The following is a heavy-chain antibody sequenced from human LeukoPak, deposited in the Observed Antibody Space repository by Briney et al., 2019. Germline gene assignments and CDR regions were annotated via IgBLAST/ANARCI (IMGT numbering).Heavy chain of an antibody. CDR2: IHHSGST. V-gene: IGHV4-4*02. CDR1: GGSISSSNW. D-gene: IGHD2-2*01. J-gene: IGHJ4*02. Sequence: SETLSLTCAVSGGSISSSNWWSWVRQSPGKGLEWIGEIHHSGSTNYNPSLKSRVTISVDTSKNQFSLKLSSVTAADTAVYYCARLVGCSSTSCPGAFDYWGQGTLVTVSS. CDR3: ARLVGCSSTSCPGAFDY.